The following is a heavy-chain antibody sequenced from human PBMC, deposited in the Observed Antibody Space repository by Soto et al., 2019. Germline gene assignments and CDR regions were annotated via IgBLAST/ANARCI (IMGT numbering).Heavy chain of an antibody. V-gene: IGHV1-3*01. CDR1: GYTFTSYS. CDR3: ARGLVVVPAALNYMDV. D-gene: IGHD2-2*01. CDR2: INAGNGNT. J-gene: IGHJ6*03. Sequence: GASVKVSCKASGYTFTSYSMHWVRHAPGQRLEWMGWINAGNGNTKYSQKFQGRVTITRDTSASTAYMELSSLRSEDTAVYYCARGLVVVPAALNYMDVWGKGTTVTVSS.